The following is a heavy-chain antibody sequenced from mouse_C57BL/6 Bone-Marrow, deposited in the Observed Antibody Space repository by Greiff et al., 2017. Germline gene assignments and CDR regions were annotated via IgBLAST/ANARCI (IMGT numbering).Heavy chain of an antibody. Sequence: EVKLVASGGGLVQPKGSLKLSCAASGFTFTTYAMHLVRQAPGPGLAWVARIRSKSRNYATYYADSVKDSFTISRDDSQSMRYLQMNNLRTEDTAMDYCVRGVVDEMDYWGQGNSVTVSS. D-gene: IGHD1-1*01. CDR2: IRSKSRNYAT. CDR3: VRGVVDEMDY. CDR1: GFTFTTYA. V-gene: IGHV10-3*01. J-gene: IGHJ4*01.